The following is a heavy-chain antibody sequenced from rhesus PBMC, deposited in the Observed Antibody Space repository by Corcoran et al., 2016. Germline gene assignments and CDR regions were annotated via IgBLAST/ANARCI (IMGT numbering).Heavy chain of an antibody. CDR3: ARDWERQPFDY. D-gene: IGHD6-25*01. Sequence: QLQLQEAGPGLVKPSETLSLTCAVSGYSISSGYGWRWIRQPPGKGLEWIGYISYSGSTSYNPSLKRRVTISRDTSKNQFSLKLSSVTAADTAVYYCARDWERQPFDYWGQGVLVTVSS. V-gene: IGHV4-122*02. J-gene: IGHJ4*01. CDR1: GYSISSGYG. CDR2: ISYSGST.